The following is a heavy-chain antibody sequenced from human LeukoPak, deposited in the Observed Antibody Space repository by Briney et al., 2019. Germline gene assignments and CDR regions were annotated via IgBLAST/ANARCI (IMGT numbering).Heavy chain of an antibody. CDR3: ARAAVVLCSSTICYTRVYYYYGMDV. Sequence: SETLSLTCAVYGGYFSGYYGGWIRQPPGKGLEWIGEINHSGSTNYKPSLKSRVTISVDTSKNQFSLKLSSVTAAHTAVYYCARAAVVLCSSTICYTRVYYYYGMDV. D-gene: IGHD2-2*02. CDR1: GGYFSGYY. CDR2: INHSGST. V-gene: IGHV4-34*01. J-gene: IGHJ6*01.